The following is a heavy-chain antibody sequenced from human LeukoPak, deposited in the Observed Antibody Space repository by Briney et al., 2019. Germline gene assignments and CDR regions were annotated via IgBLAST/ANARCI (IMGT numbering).Heavy chain of an antibody. Sequence: ASAKVSCKASGYTFTGYYMHWVRQDPRQGLQWMGWINPNTGGTDYAQKFQGRVTMTRDTSISTVYMELSSLRSDDTAVYYCARADSVPAGDYHYWYMDVWGKGTTVTVSS. V-gene: IGHV1-2*02. CDR2: INPNTGGT. CDR1: GYTFTGYY. J-gene: IGHJ6*03. D-gene: IGHD2-2*01. CDR3: ARADSVPAGDYHYWYMDV.